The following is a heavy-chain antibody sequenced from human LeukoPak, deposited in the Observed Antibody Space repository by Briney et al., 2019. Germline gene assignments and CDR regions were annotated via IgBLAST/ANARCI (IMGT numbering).Heavy chain of an antibody. CDR2: IKQDGREK. V-gene: IGHV3-7*03. J-gene: IGHJ5*02. D-gene: IGHD5-12*01. Sequence: GGSLRLSCAASGFTFSSYWMSWVRQAPGKGLEWVANIKQDGREKYYVDSVKGRFTISRDNSKNTLSLQMNSLRADDTAVYYCAKEPRENSGYYVSGWFDPWGQGTLVTVSS. CDR3: AKEPRENSGYYVSGWFDP. CDR1: GFTFSSYW.